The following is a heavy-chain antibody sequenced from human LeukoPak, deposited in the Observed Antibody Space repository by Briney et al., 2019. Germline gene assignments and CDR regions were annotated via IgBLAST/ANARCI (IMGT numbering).Heavy chain of an antibody. CDR3: AKDHDYGDYGGDY. D-gene: IGHD4-17*01. J-gene: IGHJ4*02. CDR2: ISGSGGST. Sequence: GGSPRLSCAASGFTFSSYAMSWVRQAPGKGLEWVSAISGSGGSTYYAGSVKGRFTISRDNSKNTLYLQMNSLRAEDTAVCYCAKDHDYGDYGGDYWGQGTLVTVSS. CDR1: GFTFSSYA. V-gene: IGHV3-23*01.